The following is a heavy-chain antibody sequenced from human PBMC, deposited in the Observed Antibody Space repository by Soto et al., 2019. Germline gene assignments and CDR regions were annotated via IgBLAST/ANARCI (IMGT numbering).Heavy chain of an antibody. Sequence: QVQLQQSGPGLVKPSQTLSLTCAISGDSVSSNSAVWNWIRQSPSRGLEWLGRTYYRSQWHYEYAVFVQSRISIDPYTSKNHFSLQLNSVTPEDTAVYYCVRLVGNSWLDHWGQGTLVTVSS. CDR1: GDSVSSNSAV. CDR3: VRLVGNSWLDH. D-gene: IGHD3-9*01. J-gene: IGHJ4*02. V-gene: IGHV6-1*01. CDR2: TYYRSQWHY.